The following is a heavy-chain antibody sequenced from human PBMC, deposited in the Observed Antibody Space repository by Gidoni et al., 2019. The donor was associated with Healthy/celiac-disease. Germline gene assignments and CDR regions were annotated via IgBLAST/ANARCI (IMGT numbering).Heavy chain of an antibody. D-gene: IGHD4-17*01. J-gene: IGHJ5*02. CDR1: GFTFSSYA. V-gene: IGHV3-23*01. CDR3: AKDLPTVTTSWFDP. Sequence: EVQLLESGGGLVQPGGSLSLSCAASGFTFSSYAMSWVRQSPGKGLGWVSAIRCSGGSTYYADSVKGRFTISRDNSKNTLYLQMNSLRAEDTAVYYCAKDLPTVTTSWFDPWGQGTLVTVSS. CDR2: IRCSGGST.